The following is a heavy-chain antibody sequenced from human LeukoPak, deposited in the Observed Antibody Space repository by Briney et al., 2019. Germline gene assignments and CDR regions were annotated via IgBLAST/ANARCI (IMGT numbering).Heavy chain of an antibody. CDR3: TVGYYYDSSGYSAYYYGMDV. V-gene: IGHV3-73*01. CDR2: IRSKANSYAT. J-gene: IGHJ6*02. CDR1: GFTFSGSA. D-gene: IGHD3-22*01. Sequence: GGSLKLSCAASGFTFSGSAMHWVRQASGKGLEWVGRIRSKANSYATAYAASVKGRFTISRDDSKNTAYLQMNSLETEDTAVYYCTVGYYYDSSGYSAYYYGMDVWGQGTTVTVSS.